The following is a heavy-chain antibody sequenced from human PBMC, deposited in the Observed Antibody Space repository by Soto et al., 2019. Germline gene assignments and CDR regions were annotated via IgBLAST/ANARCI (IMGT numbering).Heavy chain of an antibody. Sequence: QVQLVQSGAEVKKPGSSVKVSCKASGGTFSSYAISWVRQAPVQGLEWMGGIIPIFGTANYAQKFQGRVTITADESTSTAYMERSSLRSEDTAVYYCARGYSYGSGYYSDYWGQGTLVTVSS. CDR3: ARGYSYGSGYYSDY. V-gene: IGHV1-69*01. CDR1: GGTFSSYA. D-gene: IGHD5-18*01. J-gene: IGHJ4*02. CDR2: IIPIFGTA.